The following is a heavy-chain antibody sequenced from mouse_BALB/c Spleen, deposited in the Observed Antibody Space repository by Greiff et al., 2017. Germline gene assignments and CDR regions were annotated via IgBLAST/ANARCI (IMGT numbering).Heavy chain of an antibody. CDR2: IWAGGST. J-gene: IGHJ1*01. CDR3: ARDKVRGYWYFDV. Sequence: VQLVESGPGLVAPSQSLSITCTVSGFSLTSYGVHWVRQPPGKGLEWLGVIWAGGSTNYNSALMSRLSISKDNSKSQVFLKMNSLQTDDTAMYYCARDKVRGYWYFDVWGAGTTVTVSS. V-gene: IGHV2-9*02. D-gene: IGHD2-14*01. CDR1: GFSLTSYG.